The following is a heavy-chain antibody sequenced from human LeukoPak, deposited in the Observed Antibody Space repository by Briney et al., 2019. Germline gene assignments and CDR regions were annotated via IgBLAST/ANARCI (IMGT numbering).Heavy chain of an antibody. V-gene: IGHV3-23*01. CDR2: ISGSGGST. CDR1: GFTFITYA. D-gene: IGHD1-1*01. Sequence: GGSLRLSCAASGFTFITYAMSWVRQAPGKGLEWVSGISGSGGSTCYADSVRGRFTISRDNSKNTLYLQMNSLRADDTAVYYCARGRGDNWNGENYYYMDVWGKGTTVTVSS. CDR3: ARGRGDNWNGENYYYMDV. J-gene: IGHJ6*03.